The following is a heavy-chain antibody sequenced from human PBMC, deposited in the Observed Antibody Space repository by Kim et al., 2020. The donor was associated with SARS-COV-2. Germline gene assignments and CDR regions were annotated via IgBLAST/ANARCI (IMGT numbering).Heavy chain of an antibody. V-gene: IGHV4-31*03. CDR3: ARDRRYSSSFFDY. CDR2: IYYSGST. D-gene: IGHD6-13*01. J-gene: IGHJ4*02. CDR1: GGSISSGGYY. Sequence: SETLSLTCTVSGGSISSGGYYWSWIRQHPGKGLEWIGYIYYSGSTYYNPSLKSRVTISVDTSKNQFSLKLSSVTAADTAVYYCARDRRYSSSFFDYWGQGTLVTVSS.